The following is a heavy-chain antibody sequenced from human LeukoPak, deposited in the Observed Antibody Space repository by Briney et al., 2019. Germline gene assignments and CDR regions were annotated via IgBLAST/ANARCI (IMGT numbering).Heavy chain of an antibody. CDR2: INHSGST. V-gene: IGHV4-34*01. D-gene: IGHD3-22*01. CDR3: ARTHYYYDSGGYYITTYYSDY. Sequence: PSETLSLTCAVYGGSFSGYYWSWIRQPPGKGLEWIGEINHSGSTNYNPSLKSRVTISVDTSKNQFSLKLSSVTAADTAVYYCARTHYYYDSGGYYITTYYSDYWGQGTLVTVSS. CDR1: GGSFSGYY. J-gene: IGHJ4*02.